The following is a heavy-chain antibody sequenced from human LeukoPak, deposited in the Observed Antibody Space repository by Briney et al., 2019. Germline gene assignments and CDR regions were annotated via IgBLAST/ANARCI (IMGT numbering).Heavy chain of an antibody. CDR3: ARDPVYYFDSSGYYVY. J-gene: IGHJ4*02. V-gene: IGHV3-7*01. CDR1: GFTFSSYS. Sequence: GGSLRLSCAASGFTFSSYSMSWVGQAPGKGLEWVANIKQDGSEKYYVDSVKGRFTISRDNAKNSLYLQMNSLRAEDTAVYYCARDPVYYFDSSGYYVYWGQGTLVTVSS. D-gene: IGHD3-22*01. CDR2: IKQDGSEK.